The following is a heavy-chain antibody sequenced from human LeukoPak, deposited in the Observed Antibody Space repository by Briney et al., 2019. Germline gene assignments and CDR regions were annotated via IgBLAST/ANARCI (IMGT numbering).Heavy chain of an antibody. CDR2: INHSGST. Sequence: PSQTLSLTCAVYSGSFSGYYWSWIRQPPGKGLEWIGEINHSGSTNYNPSLKSRVTISVDTSKNQFSLKLSSVTAADTAVYHCARGNQHYDFWSGYYGLGAFDIWGQGTMVTVSS. J-gene: IGHJ3*02. CDR3: ARGNQHYDFWSGYYGLGAFDI. CDR1: SGSFSGYY. D-gene: IGHD3-3*01. V-gene: IGHV4-34*01.